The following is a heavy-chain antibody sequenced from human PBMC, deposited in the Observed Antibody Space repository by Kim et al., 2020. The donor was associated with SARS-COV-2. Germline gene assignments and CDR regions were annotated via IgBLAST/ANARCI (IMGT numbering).Heavy chain of an antibody. J-gene: IGHJ6*02. V-gene: IGHV3-23*01. CDR3: AGRRGSNYAMDV. D-gene: IGHD3-10*01. CDR2: ISGSGDNT. CDR1: GFTFSTYA. Sequence: GGFLRLFCAASGFTFSTYAMNWVRQAPGKGLEWVSAISGSGDNTYYADSVKGRFTISRDNSKNTLYVQMNSLRAEDTAVYYCAGRRGSNYAMDVWGQGT.